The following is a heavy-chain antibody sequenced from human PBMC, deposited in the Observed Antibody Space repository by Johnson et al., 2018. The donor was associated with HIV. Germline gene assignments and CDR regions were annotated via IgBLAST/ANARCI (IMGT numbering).Heavy chain of an antibody. CDR2: IKQDGSEK. CDR1: GFTVSSNY. D-gene: IGHD3-9*01. J-gene: IGHJ3*02. V-gene: IGHV3-7*01. Sequence: VQLVESGGGLVQPGGSLRLSCAASGFTVSSNYMSWVRQAPGKGLEWVANIKQDGSEKYYVDSVKGRFTISRDNAKNSLYLQMNSLRAEDTAVYYCARGGVLRYFDWLFEDAFDIWGQGTMVTVSS. CDR3: ARGGVLRYFDWLFEDAFDI.